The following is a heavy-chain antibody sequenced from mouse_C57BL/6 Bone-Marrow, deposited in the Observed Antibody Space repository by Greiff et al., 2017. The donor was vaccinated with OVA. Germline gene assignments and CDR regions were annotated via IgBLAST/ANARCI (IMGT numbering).Heavy chain of an antibody. J-gene: IGHJ2*01. D-gene: IGHD1-1*01. CDR1: GFTFSDYG. Sequence: VKLMESGGGLVKPGGSLKLSCAASGFTFSDYGMHWVRQAPEKGLEWVAYISSGSSTIYYADTVKGRFTISRDNAKNTLFLQMTSLRSEDTAMYYCARLYYYGSSFFDYWGQGTTLTVSS. CDR3: ARLYYYGSSFFDY. V-gene: IGHV5-17*01. CDR2: ISSGSSTI.